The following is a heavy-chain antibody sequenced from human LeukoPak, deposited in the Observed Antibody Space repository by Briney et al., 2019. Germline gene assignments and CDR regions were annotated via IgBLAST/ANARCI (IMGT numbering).Heavy chain of an antibody. V-gene: IGHV4-30-4*01. CDR1: GGSIGSGDYY. Sequence: SETLSLTCTVSGGSIGSGDYYWSWIRQPPGKGLEWIGYIYYSGSTNYNPSLKSRVTISVDTSKNQFSLKLSSVTAADTAVYYCARIGIAAAGIFDYWGQGTLVTVSS. J-gene: IGHJ4*02. CDR2: IYYSGST. D-gene: IGHD6-13*01. CDR3: ARIGIAAAGIFDY.